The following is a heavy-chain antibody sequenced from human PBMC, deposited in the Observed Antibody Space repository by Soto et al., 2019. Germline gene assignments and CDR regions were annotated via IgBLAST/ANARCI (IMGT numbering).Heavy chain of an antibody. CDR2: ISYDGSNK. J-gene: IGHJ4*02. Sequence: PGGSLRLSCAASGFTFSSYGMHWVRQAPGKGLEWVAVISYDGSNKYYADSVKGRFTISRDNSKNTLYLQMNSLRAEDTAVYYCAKHNTPYMVADLFDYWGQGTLVTVSS. CDR1: GFTFSSYG. V-gene: IGHV3-30*18. CDR3: AKHNTPYMVADLFDY. D-gene: IGHD2-15*01.